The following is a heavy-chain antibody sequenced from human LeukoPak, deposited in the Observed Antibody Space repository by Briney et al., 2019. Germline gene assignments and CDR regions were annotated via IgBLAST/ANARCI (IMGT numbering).Heavy chain of an antibody. V-gene: IGHV3-7*01. D-gene: IGHD3-16*01. CDR3: ARGRGWVDH. Sequence: GGSLRLSCGASGFVFDDYDMHWFRQTPGKGLEWVGNIHQDGSVTNYVDAVKGRFTISRDNARNSVFLQLNSLRAEDTALYYCARGRGWVDHWGQGTLVTVSS. J-gene: IGHJ4*02. CDR2: IHQDGSVT. CDR1: GFVFDDYD.